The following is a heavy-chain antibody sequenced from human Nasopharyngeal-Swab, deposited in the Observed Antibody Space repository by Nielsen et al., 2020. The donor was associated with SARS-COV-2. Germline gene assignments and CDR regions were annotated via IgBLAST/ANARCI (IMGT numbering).Heavy chain of an antibody. J-gene: IGHJ6*02. D-gene: IGHD2-2*01. V-gene: IGHV1-46*01. CDR2: INPSGGSK. CDR3: ARNIVVVPAAVLYYYYGMDV. Sequence: ASVKVSCKASGYTFTSYYMHWVRQAPGQGLEWMGIINPSGGSKSYAQKFQGRVTMTRDTSTSTVYMELSSLRSEDTAVYYCARNIVVVPAAVLYYYYGMDVWGQGTTVTVSS. CDR1: GYTFTSYY.